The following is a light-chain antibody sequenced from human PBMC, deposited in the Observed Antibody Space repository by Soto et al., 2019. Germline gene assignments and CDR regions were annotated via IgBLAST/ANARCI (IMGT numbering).Light chain of an antibody. CDR2: GVY. Sequence: EIVMTQSPTILSVSPGEIATLSCRASQSVSSNLAWYQQKPGQPPRLLMYGVYTRAPGTPARFSGSGSGTEFTLTISSLQSEDSAVDYCQQYDKWPPRTFGQGTKVEIK. V-gene: IGKV3D-15*01. CDR3: QQYDKWPPRT. J-gene: IGKJ1*01. CDR1: QSVSSN.